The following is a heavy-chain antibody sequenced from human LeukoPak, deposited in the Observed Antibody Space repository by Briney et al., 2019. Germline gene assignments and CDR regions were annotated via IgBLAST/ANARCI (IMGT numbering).Heavy chain of an antibody. CDR1: GYTFTGYY. Sequence: ASVKVSCKASGYTFTGYYMHWVRQAPGQGLEWMGWINPNSGGTNYAQKFQGRVTMTRDTSISTAYMELSRLRSDDTAVYYCARAQQQLVGKGKVFDYWGQGTLVTVSS. J-gene: IGHJ4*02. CDR2: INPNSGGT. V-gene: IGHV1-2*02. D-gene: IGHD6-13*01. CDR3: ARAQQQLVGKGKVFDY.